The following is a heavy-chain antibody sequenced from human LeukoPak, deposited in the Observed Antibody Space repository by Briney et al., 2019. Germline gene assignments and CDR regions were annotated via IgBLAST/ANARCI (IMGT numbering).Heavy chain of an antibody. V-gene: IGHV1-18*01. Sequence: GASVKVSCEASGYTFTSYGISWVRQAPGQGLEWMGWISAYNGNTNYAQKLQGRVTMTTDTSTSTAYMELRSLRSDDTAVYYCARDPIGYCSSTSCYFPFDYWGQGTLVTVSS. CDR1: GYTFTSYG. D-gene: IGHD2-2*01. J-gene: IGHJ4*02. CDR2: ISAYNGNT. CDR3: ARDPIGYCSSTSCYFPFDY.